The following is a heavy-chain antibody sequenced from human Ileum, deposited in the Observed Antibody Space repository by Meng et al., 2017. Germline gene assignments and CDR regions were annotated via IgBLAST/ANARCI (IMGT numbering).Heavy chain of an antibody. CDR2: INHSGST. J-gene: IGHJ2*01. CDR1: GGSFSGYY. D-gene: IGHD3-10*01. V-gene: IGHV4-34*01. Sequence: QVQLQQWGAGLLKPSETLSLTGAGDGGSFSGYYWTWIRQPPGKGLEWIGEINHSGSTNYNPSLKSRVTMSIDTSKIQFSLKLSSVTAADAAVYYCARYGGSGSYWHFDPWGRGTLVTVSS. CDR3: ARYGGSGSYWHFDP.